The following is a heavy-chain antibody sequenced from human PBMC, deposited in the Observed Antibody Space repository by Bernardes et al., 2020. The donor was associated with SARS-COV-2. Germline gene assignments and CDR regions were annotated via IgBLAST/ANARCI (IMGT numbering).Heavy chain of an antibody. V-gene: IGHV4-59*08. D-gene: IGHD6-19*01. Sequence: SETLSLTCTDSGGSISSYYWSWIRQPPGKGLEWIGYIYYSGSTNYNPSLKSRVTISVDTSKNQFSLKLSSVTAADTAVYYCARQVVAVAGTGNWFDPWGQGTLVTVSS. CDR3: ARQVVAVAGTGNWFDP. CDR1: GGSISSYY. J-gene: IGHJ5*02. CDR2: IYYSGST.